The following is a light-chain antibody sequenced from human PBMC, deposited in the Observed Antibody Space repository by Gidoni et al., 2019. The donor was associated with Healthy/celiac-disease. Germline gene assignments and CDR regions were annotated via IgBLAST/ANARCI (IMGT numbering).Light chain of an antibody. Sequence: AIRITQSPSSLSASTGDRVTITCRASQGISSYLAWYQQKPGKAPKLLIYAASTLQSGIPSRFSGSGSGTDFTLTISCLQSEDFATYYCQQYYSYPPLYTFXQXTKLEIK. CDR3: QQYYSYPPLYT. CDR2: AAS. CDR1: QGISSY. V-gene: IGKV1-8*01. J-gene: IGKJ2*01.